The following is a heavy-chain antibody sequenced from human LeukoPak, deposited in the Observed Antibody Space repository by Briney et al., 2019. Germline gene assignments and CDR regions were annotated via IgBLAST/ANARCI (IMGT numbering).Heavy chain of an antibody. CDR2: IYYSGST. CDR1: GGSFSGYY. J-gene: IGHJ5*02. V-gene: IGHV4-59*01. Sequence: SETLSLTCAVYGGSFSGYYWSWIRQPPGKGLEWIGYIYYSGSTNYNPSLKSRVTISVDTSKNQFSLKLSSVTAADTAVYYCARDRNGFDPWGQGTLVTVSS. CDR3: ARDRNGFDP.